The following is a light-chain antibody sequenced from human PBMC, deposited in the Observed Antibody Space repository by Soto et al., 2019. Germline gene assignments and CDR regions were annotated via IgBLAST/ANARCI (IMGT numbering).Light chain of an antibody. CDR3: QQYHTWPIT. V-gene: IGKV3-15*01. Sequence: SPGESATLSCRASQSVNSNYLAWYQQHPGQPPRLLISGASTGATGIPARFSGSGSGTEFTLTISSLQSEDCAIYYCQQYHTWPITFGGGTKVDIK. CDR1: QSVNSN. J-gene: IGKJ4*01. CDR2: GAS.